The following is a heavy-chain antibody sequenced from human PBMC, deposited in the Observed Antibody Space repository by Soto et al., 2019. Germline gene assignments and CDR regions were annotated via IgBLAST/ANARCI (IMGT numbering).Heavy chain of an antibody. Sequence: QVQLQESGPGLVKPSETLSLTCTVSGGSISSYYWSWIRKPPGKGLEWIGYIYYSGSTNYNPSLKSRVTISVDTSKNQFSLKLSYVTAADTAVYYCARVGMEFRLGMDVGGQGTTVTVSS. CDR3: ARVGMEFRLGMDV. D-gene: IGHD1-1*01. V-gene: IGHV4-59*01. J-gene: IGHJ6*02. CDR2: IYYSGST. CDR1: GGSISSYY.